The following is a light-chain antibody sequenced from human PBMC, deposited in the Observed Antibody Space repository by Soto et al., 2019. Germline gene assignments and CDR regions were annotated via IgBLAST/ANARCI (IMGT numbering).Light chain of an antibody. CDR3: QQYHTLPIT. J-gene: IGKJ5*01. CDR1: QDIINY. V-gene: IGKV1-33*01. CDR2: DAS. Sequence: DIQMTQSPSSLSASVGDRVTITCQASQDIINYLNWYQQKPGKAPKIRIYDASNLETGVPSRFSGSGSNTDFIFTISSLQPEDIATYYCQQYHTLPITFGQGTRLDIK.